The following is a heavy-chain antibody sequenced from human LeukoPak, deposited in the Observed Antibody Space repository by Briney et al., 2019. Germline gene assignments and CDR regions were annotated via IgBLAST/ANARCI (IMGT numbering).Heavy chain of an antibody. J-gene: IGHJ4*02. CDR3: ARGHTGMVIGLFDY. CDR2: IYYSGNT. Sequence: SETLSLTCTVSGGSISNGGYYWSWIRQHPGKDLEWIGYIYYSGNTYYNPSLKSRVTISVDTSKNQFSLKLTSVTAADTAVYYRARGHTGMVIGLFDYWGQGTLVTVSS. V-gene: IGHV4-31*02. CDR1: GGSISNGGYY. D-gene: IGHD5-18*01.